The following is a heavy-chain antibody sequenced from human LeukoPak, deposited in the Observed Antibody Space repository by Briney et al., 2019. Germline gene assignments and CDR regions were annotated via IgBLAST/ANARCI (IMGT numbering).Heavy chain of an antibody. J-gene: IGHJ5*02. CDR3: ARGVNYYDSSGARGPVWFDP. Sequence: PSETLSLTCTVSGGSISTYYWSWIRQPPGKGLEWIGSIYYSGNTIYNPSLNSRVTISLDTSKNQFSLKLSSVTAADTAVYYCARGVNYYDSSGARGPVWFDPWGQGTLVTVSS. D-gene: IGHD3-22*01. V-gene: IGHV4-59*12. CDR1: GGSISTYY. CDR2: IYYSGNT.